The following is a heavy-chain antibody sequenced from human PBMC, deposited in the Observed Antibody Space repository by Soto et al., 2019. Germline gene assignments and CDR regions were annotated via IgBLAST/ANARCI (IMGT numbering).Heavy chain of an antibody. CDR2: IYYSGST. V-gene: IGHV4-59*01. CDR3: ARTYYYGMDV. CDR1: GGSISSYY. J-gene: IGHJ6*02. Sequence: QVQLQESGPGLVKPSETLSLTCTVSGGSISSYYWSWIRQPPGKGLEWIGYIYYSGSTNYNPSLKCRVTISVDTSKNQFSLKLSSVTAADTAVYYCARTYYYGMDVWGQGTTVTVSS.